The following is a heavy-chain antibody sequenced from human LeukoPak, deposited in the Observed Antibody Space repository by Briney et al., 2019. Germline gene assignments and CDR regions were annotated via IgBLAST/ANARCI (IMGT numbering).Heavy chain of an antibody. CDR3: ARNEVGKTYYYGSGTPGQYGMDV. J-gene: IGHJ6*02. Sequence: KPGASVKVSCKASGYTFTSYGISWVRQAPGQGLEWMGWISAYNGNTNYAQKLQGRVTMTTDTSTSTAYMELRSLRSDDTVVYYCARNEVGKTYYYGSGTPGQYGMDVWGQGTTVTVSS. D-gene: IGHD3-10*01. CDR2: ISAYNGNT. CDR1: GYTFTSYG. V-gene: IGHV1-18*01.